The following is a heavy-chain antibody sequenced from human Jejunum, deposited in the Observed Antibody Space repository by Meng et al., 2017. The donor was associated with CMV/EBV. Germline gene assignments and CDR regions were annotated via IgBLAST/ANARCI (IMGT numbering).Heavy chain of an antibody. CDR1: GVNFSGFE. D-gene: IGHD6-19*01. Sequence: SGVNFSGFEMGWGRQAPRKGLEWLSYISSRGKRTYYAESVKGRFTTSRDNGRNLLYLDMSSLRAEDTALYYCASNLGQWLDWFDPWGQGTLVTVSS. CDR2: ISSRGKRT. J-gene: IGHJ5*02. CDR3: ASNLGQWLDWFDP. V-gene: IGHV3-48*03.